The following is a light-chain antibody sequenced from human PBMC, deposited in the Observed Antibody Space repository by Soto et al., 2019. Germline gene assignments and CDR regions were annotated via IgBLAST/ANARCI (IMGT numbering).Light chain of an antibody. CDR3: QQYGSTPFT. CDR2: GAS. J-gene: IGKJ3*01. Sequence: EIVVTQSPGTLSLSPGERATLSCRASQSVSSNYLAWYQQKPGQAPRLLIYGASSRASDIPDRFSGSGSGTDFTLIISRLEPEDFAIYYCQQYGSTPFTFGPGTKVDV. CDR1: QSVSSNY. V-gene: IGKV3-20*01.